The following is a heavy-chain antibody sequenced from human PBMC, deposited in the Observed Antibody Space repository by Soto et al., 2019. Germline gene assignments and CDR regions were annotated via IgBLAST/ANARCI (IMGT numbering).Heavy chain of an antibody. CDR2: ISSSSSTI. Sequence: GGSLRLSCAASGFTFSSYSMNWVRQAPGKGLEWVSYISSSSSTIHYADSVKGRFTISRDNAKNSLYLQMNSLRDEDTAVYYCARVNYYDRSGYIYGMDVWGQGTTVTVSS. CDR3: ARVNYYDRSGYIYGMDV. CDR1: GFTFSSYS. D-gene: IGHD3-22*01. J-gene: IGHJ6*02. V-gene: IGHV3-48*02.